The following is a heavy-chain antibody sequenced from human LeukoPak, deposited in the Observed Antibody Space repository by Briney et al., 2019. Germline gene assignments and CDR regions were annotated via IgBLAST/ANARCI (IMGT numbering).Heavy chain of an antibody. J-gene: IGHJ3*02. CDR2: IYYSGST. CDR3: ARGRTAVAGPGAFDI. V-gene: IGHV4-59*01. D-gene: IGHD6-19*01. CDR1: GGSISCYY. Sequence: SETLSLTCTVSGGSISCYYWSWIRQPPGKGLEWIGYIYYSGSTNYNPSLKSRVTISVDTSKNQFSLKLSSVTAADTAVYYCARGRTAVAGPGAFDIWGQGTMVTVSS.